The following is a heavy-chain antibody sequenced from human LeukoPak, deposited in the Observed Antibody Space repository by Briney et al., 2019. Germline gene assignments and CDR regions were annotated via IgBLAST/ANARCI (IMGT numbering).Heavy chain of an antibody. CDR3: AELGITMIGGV. J-gene: IGHJ6*04. CDR2: ISSGSSAI. D-gene: IGHD3-10*02. Sequence: GGSLRLSCEASGFTFTTYSMTWVRQAPGKGLEWVSIISSGSSAIFSADAPKGRFTISRDDAKNLLYLDMNSLRAEDTAVYYCAELGITMIGGVWGKGTTVTISS. CDR1: GFTFTTYS. V-gene: IGHV3-21*01.